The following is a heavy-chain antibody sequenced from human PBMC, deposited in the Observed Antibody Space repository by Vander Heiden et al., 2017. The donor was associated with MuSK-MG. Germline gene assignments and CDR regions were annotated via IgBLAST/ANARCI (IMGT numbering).Heavy chain of an antibody. CDR3: ARDRPGVIMRY. J-gene: IGHJ4*02. Sequence: EVQLVESGGGLVQPGGALRLSCAASGSTFSSHWMSWARQAPGKGPEWVANIKQDGSEKYEVDTVKGRFTISRDNAKNSLYVQMNSVRAEDTAVYYCARDRPGVIMRYWGQGTMVTVSS. CDR2: IKQDGSEK. D-gene: IGHD3-10*01. V-gene: IGHV3-7*01. CDR1: GSTFSSHW.